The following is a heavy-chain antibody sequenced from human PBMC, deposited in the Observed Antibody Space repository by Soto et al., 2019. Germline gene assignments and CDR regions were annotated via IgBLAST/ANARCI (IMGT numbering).Heavy chain of an antibody. D-gene: IGHD3-22*01. CDR1: GFTFSSYA. V-gene: IGHV3-23*01. CDR2: ISGSGGST. Sequence: EVQLLESGGGLVQPGGSLRLSCAASGFTFSSYAMSWVRQAPGKGLEWVSAISGSGGSTYYADSVKGRFTISRDNSKNTLDLQMKRLRAEDTAVYYCAKVRPLVVVGRGWFDPWGQGTLVTVSS. CDR3: AKVRPLVVVGRGWFDP. J-gene: IGHJ5*02.